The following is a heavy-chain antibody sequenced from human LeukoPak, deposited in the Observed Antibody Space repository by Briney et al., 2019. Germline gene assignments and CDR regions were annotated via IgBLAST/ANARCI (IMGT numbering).Heavy chain of an antibody. D-gene: IGHD4-17*01. CDR3: ASATTVTTGWPLYYYYYYYMDV. J-gene: IGHJ6*03. Sequence: AGRSLRLSCAASGFTFSRYGMHWVRQAPGKGLEWVAVIWHDGSYEYYADSVKGRFTISRDSSKNTLYLQMNSLRAEDTAVYYCASATTVTTGWPLYYYYYYYMDVWGKGTTVTVSS. V-gene: IGHV3-33*01. CDR1: GFTFSRYG. CDR2: IWHDGSYE.